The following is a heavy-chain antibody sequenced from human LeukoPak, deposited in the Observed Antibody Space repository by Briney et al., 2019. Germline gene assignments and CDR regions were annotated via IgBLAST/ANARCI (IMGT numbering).Heavy chain of an antibody. Sequence: PGGSLRLSCAASGFTFSDYWMSWVRQAPGKGLEWVASVKEDGSQKYYVDSVKGRFTISRDNAKNSPYLQMNSLRAEDTAVYYCVRDFGNYWGQGTLVSVSS. CDR1: GFTFSDYW. CDR2: VKEDGSQK. V-gene: IGHV3-7*04. D-gene: IGHD3-10*01. J-gene: IGHJ4*02. CDR3: VRDFGNY.